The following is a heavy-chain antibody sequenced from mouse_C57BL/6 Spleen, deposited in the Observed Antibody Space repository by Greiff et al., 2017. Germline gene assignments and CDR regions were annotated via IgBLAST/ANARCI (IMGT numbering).Heavy chain of an antibody. CDR2: IHPNSGST. CDR1: GYTFTSYW. V-gene: IGHV1-64*01. Sequence: QVQLQQSGAELVKPGASVKLSCKASGYTFTSYWMHWVKQRPGQGLEWIGMIHPNSGSTNYNEKFKSKATLTVDKSSSTAYMQLSSLTSEDSAVYYCAFYGNYGYFDVWGTGTTVTVSS. CDR3: AFYGNYGYFDV. J-gene: IGHJ1*03. D-gene: IGHD2-1*01.